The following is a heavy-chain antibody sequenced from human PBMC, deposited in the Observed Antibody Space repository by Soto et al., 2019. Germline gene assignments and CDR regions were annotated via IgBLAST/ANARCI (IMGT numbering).Heavy chain of an antibody. CDR1: GFTVSSYY. V-gene: IGHV3-66*01. CDR3: ARVHSSSNPYFDY. Sequence: GGSLRLSCAASGFTVSSYYMSWVRQAPGKGLEWVSVIYSAGSADFADSVKGRFTISRDNSKNTLYLQMSSLRADDTAVYYCARVHSSSNPYFDYWGQETLVTISS. J-gene: IGHJ4*02. D-gene: IGHD6-13*01. CDR2: IYSAGSA.